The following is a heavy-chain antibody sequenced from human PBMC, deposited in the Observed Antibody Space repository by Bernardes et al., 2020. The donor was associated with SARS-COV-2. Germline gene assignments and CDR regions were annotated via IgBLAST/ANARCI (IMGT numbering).Heavy chain of an antibody. CDR3: ARGRTARWGNYNLDV. CDR2: INPTNGGT. V-gene: IGHV1-2*02. CDR1: GYTFSDSY. Sequence: ASVKVSCKASGYTFSDSYIHWVRQAPGQGLAWMGWINPTNGGTNYAANFQGRLFMTTDASISTANMELHRLTSDDSAIYYCARGRTARWGNYNLDVWGQGTTVTVSS. J-gene: IGHJ6*02. D-gene: IGHD1-7*01.